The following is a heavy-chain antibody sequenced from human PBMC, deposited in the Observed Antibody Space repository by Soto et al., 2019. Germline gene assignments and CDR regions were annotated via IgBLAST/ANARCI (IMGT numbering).Heavy chain of an antibody. Sequence: QVQLVQSGAEAQKPGSSVKVSCKASGGTFNNYAVSWVRQAPGLGLEWMGGIVPIYHTPNYAQKFQDRLSINADESTGTVYMELNSLRSDDTAVYYCARGGGRFFSTPVDYWGQGPLVTVSS. CDR3: ARGGGRFFSTPVDY. CDR1: GGTFNNYA. D-gene: IGHD1-26*01. CDR2: IVPIYHTP. J-gene: IGHJ4*02. V-gene: IGHV1-69*01.